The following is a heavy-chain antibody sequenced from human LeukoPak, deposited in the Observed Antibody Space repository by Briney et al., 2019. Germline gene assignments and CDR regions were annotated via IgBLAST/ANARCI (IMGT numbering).Heavy chain of an antibody. CDR2: IKQDGSEK. Sequence: PGGSLRLSCAASGLTFSSHWMSWVRQAPGKGPEWVANIKQDGSEKYYVGSVKGRFTISRDNAKNSLYLQMNSLRAEDTAVYYCAREWCRGDSCYRIFDYWGQGTLVTVSS. V-gene: IGHV3-7*05. CDR3: AREWCRGDSCYRIFDY. CDR1: GLTFSSHW. J-gene: IGHJ4*02. D-gene: IGHD2-15*01.